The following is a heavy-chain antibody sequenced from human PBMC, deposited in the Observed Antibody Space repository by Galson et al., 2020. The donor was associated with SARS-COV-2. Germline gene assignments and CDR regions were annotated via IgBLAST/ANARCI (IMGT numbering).Heavy chain of an antibody. CDR1: GFTFSSYA. Sequence: QLGESLKISCAASGFTFSSYAMHWVRQAPGKGLEWVAVISYDGSNKYYADSVKGRFTISRDNSKNTLYLQMNSLRAEDTAVYYCARDGLMASGWPRRGGMDVWGQGTTVTVSS. CDR3: ARDGLMASGWPRRGGMDV. J-gene: IGHJ6*02. D-gene: IGHD3-3*01. CDR2: ISYDGSNK. V-gene: IGHV3-30*04.